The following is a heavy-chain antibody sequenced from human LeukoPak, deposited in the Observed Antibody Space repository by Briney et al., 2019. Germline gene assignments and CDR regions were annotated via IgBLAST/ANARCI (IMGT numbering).Heavy chain of an antibody. D-gene: IGHD6-19*01. J-gene: IGHJ4*02. CDR1: GGSINSGGYY. Sequence: SQTLSLTCTVSGGSINSGGYYWSWIRQHPGKGLEWIGYIYYSGSTYYNPSLKSRVTISVDTSKNQFSLKLSSVTAADTAVYYCARESSGWSTGVDYWGQGTLVTVSS. CDR2: IYYSGST. CDR3: ARESSGWSTGVDY. V-gene: IGHV4-31*03.